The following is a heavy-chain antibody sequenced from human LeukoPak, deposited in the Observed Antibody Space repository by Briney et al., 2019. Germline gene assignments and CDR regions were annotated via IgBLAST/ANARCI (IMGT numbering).Heavy chain of an antibody. D-gene: IGHD3-9*01. V-gene: IGHV1-69*04. CDR2: IIPILGIA. CDR3: AREDGSSRDWSDYYYYYMDV. Sequence: SVKVSCKASGGTFSSYTISWVRQAPGQGLEWMGRIIPILGIANYAQKFQGRVTITADKSTSTAYMELSSLRSEDTAVYYCAREDGSSRDWSDYYYYYMDVWGKGTTVTVSS. J-gene: IGHJ6*03. CDR1: GGTFSSYT.